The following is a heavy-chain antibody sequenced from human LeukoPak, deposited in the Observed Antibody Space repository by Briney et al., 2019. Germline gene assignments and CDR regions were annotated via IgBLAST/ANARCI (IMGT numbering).Heavy chain of an antibody. CDR2: ISGSGGST. CDR1: GFTFSSYA. Sequence: GGSLRLSCAASGFTFSSYAMSWVRQAPGKGLEWVSAISGSGGSTYYADSVKGRFTISRDNSKNSLYLQMNSLRAEDTALYYCAKSGTYYYDSSGYDLDYWGQGTLVTVSS. CDR3: AKSGTYYYDSSGYDLDY. V-gene: IGHV3-23*01. J-gene: IGHJ4*02. D-gene: IGHD3-22*01.